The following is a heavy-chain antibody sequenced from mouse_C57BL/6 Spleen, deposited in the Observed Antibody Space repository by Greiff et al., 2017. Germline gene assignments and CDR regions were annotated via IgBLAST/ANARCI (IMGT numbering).Heavy chain of an antibody. D-gene: IGHD1-1*01. CDR3: VSLITTVDWYFDV. Sequence: EADGGLVQPKGSLKLSCAASGFSFNTYAMNWVRQAPGKGLEWVARIRSKSNNYATYYADSVKDRFTISRDDSESMLYLQMNNLKTEDTAMYYCVSLITTVDWYFDVWGTGTTVTVSS. J-gene: IGHJ1*03. V-gene: IGHV10-1*01. CDR1: GFSFNTYA. CDR2: IRSKSNNYAT.